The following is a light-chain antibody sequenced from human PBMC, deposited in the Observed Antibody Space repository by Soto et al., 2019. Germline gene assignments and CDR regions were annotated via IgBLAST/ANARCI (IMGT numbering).Light chain of an antibody. CDR3: SSYTNINTRACV. CDR1: SGDIGSYNR. V-gene: IGLV2-14*01. CDR2: EVT. J-gene: IGLJ1*01. Sequence: QSVLTQPASVSGSPGQSITISCTGTSGDIGSYNRVSWYQQHPGKAPKLIIYEVTDRPSGVSNRFSGSKSGNTASLTISGLQAEDEAEYYRSSYTNINTRACVFGTGTKVTV.